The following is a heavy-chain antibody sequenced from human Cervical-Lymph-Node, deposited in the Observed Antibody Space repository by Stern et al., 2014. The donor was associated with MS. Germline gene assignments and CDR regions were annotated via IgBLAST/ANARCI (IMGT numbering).Heavy chain of an antibody. Sequence: VQLVESGGGVVQPGTSLRVSCVASGFTFSRYGMHWVRQAPGKGLEWVAVIWYDGNSKYYADSVRGRFTTPRDNSKNTLYLQMNRLSAVDTAVYYCAREGDGGLASSFGLDVWGQGPAVPVSS. CDR2: IWYDGNSK. D-gene: IGHD3-16*01. CDR3: AREGDGGLASSFGLDV. CDR1: GFTFSRYG. V-gene: IGHV3-33*01. J-gene: IGHJ6*02.